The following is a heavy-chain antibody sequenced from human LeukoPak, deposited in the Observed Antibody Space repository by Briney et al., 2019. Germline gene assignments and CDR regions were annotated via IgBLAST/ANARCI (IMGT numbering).Heavy chain of an antibody. D-gene: IGHD6-25*01. Sequence: SRTLSLTCAVSGGSISSGGYSWSWIRQPPGKGLEWIGYIYHSGSTYYNPSLKSRVTISVDRSKNQFSLRLSSVTAADTAVYYCARGVKGSQRAFDIWGQGTMVTVSS. CDR2: IYHSGST. J-gene: IGHJ3*02. CDR3: ARGVKGSQRAFDI. CDR1: GGSISSGGYS. V-gene: IGHV4-30-2*01.